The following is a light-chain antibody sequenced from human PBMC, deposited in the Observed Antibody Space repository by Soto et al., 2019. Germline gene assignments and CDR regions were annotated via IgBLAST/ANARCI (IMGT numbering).Light chain of an antibody. J-gene: IGLJ2*01. CDR2: EGS. CDR1: SSDVGTYNL. Sequence: QSALTQPASVSGSPGQSITISCTGTSSDVGTYNLVSWYQHHPGKAPKLILYEGSKRPSGVPDRFSGSKSGNTASLTVSGLQVEDEADYYCSSFEASNNLLFGGGTQLTVL. V-gene: IGLV2-14*02. CDR3: SSFEASNNLL.